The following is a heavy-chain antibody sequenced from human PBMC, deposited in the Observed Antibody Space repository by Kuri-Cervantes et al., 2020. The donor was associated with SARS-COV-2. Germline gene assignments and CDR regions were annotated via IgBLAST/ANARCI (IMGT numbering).Heavy chain of an antibody. J-gene: IGHJ6*03. V-gene: IGHV4-39*01. CDR2: IYYSGST. Sequence: SETLSLTCTVSGGSISSHYWSWIRQPPGKGLEWIGSIYYSGSTYYNPSLKSRLTISVDTSKNQLSLKLSSVTAADTAVYYRARCSQYCSSTTCHYYYYYMDVWGKGTTVTVSS. CDR3: ARCSQYCSSTTCHYYYYYMDV. D-gene: IGHD2-2*01. CDR1: GGSISSHY.